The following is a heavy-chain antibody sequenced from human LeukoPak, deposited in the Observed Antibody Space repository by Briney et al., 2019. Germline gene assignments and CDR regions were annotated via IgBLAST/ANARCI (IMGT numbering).Heavy chain of an antibody. V-gene: IGHV5-51*01. D-gene: IGHD5-24*01. Sequence: GVSLKTPGGSSGYSVSMYRMVGVRPMPRKGLEWMGIIYPGDSDARYSPSFQGQVTISADKSISTAYLQWSSLKASDTAMYYCARHFGRDGYTAFDYWGQGTLVTVSS. CDR2: IYPGDSDA. J-gene: IGHJ4*02. CDR3: ARHFGRDGYTAFDY. CDR1: GYSVSMYR.